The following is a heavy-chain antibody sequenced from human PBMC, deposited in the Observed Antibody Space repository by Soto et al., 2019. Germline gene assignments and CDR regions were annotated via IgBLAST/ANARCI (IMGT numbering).Heavy chain of an antibody. CDR2: ISSSSSYI. CDR3: ARPHCSGGSCYPSRAGGYSYLNYYGMDV. CDR1: GFTFSSYS. D-gene: IGHD2-15*01. Sequence: GGSLRLSCAASGFTFSSYSMNWVRQAPGKGLEWVSSISSSSSYIYYADSVKGRFTISRDNAKNSLYLQMNSLRAEDTAVYYCARPHCSGGSCYPSRAGGYSYLNYYGMDVWGQGTTVTVSS. V-gene: IGHV3-21*01. J-gene: IGHJ6*02.